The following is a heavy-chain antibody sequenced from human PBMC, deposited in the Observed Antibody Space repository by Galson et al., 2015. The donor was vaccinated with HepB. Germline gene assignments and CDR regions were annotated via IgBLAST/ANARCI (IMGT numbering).Heavy chain of an antibody. J-gene: IGHJ6*03. CDR3: AKNPGYGNKGSALYYYYMDV. D-gene: IGHD5-18*01. V-gene: IGHV3-30*18. Sequence: SLRLSCAASGFTFSSYGMHWVRQAPGKGLEWVAVISYDGSNKYYADSVKGRFTISRDNSKNTLYLQMNSLRAEDTAVYYCAKNPGYGNKGSALYYYYMDVWGKGTTVTVSS. CDR1: GFTFSSYG. CDR2: ISYDGSNK.